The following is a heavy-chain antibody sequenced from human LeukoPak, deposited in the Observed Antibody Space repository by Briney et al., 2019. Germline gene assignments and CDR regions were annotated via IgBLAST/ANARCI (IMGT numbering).Heavy chain of an antibody. CDR2: ISYDGSQI. CDR1: GLTLSSFG. V-gene: IGHV3-30*03. Sequence: GESLTLSCAPSGLTLSSFGMQWVRQPPDKGLEWVAYISYDGSQIYHADSVKGRFSISRDNAKNTMYLQMNSLKTEYTAVYYCTIEPTPYCSGGSCYRPGYWGQGTLVTVSS. CDR3: TIEPTPYCSGGSCYRPGY. D-gene: IGHD2-15*01. J-gene: IGHJ4*02.